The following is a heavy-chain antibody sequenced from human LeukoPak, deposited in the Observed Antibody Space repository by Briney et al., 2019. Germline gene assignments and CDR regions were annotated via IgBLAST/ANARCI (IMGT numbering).Heavy chain of an antibody. CDR1: GGSISSGDYY. CDR2: IYYSGST. D-gene: IGHD2-8*01. J-gene: IGHJ4*02. V-gene: IGHV4-30-4*08. Sequence: TSETLSLTCTVSGGSISSGDYYWSWIRQPPGKGLEWIVYIYYSGSTYYNPSLKSRVTISVDTSKNQFSLKLSSVTAADTAVYYCARDLGYCTNGVCYTALDYWGQGTLVTVSS. CDR3: ARDLGYCTNGVCYTALDY.